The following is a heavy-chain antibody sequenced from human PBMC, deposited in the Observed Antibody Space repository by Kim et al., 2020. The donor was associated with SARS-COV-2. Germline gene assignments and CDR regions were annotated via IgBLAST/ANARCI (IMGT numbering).Heavy chain of an antibody. Sequence: GGSLRLSCAASGFTFSSYGMHWVRQAPGKGLEWVAVIWYDGSNKYYADSVKGRFTISRDNSKNTLYLQMNSLRAEDTAVYYCARDFGPKKITIFGVVTSGYYYYGMDVWGQGTTVTVSS. J-gene: IGHJ6*02. V-gene: IGHV3-33*01. CDR1: GFTFSSYG. CDR2: IWYDGSNK. D-gene: IGHD3-3*01. CDR3: ARDFGPKKITIFGVVTSGYYYYGMDV.